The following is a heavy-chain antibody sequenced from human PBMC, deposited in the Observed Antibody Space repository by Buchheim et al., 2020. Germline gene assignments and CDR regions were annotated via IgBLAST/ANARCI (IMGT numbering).Heavy chain of an antibody. CDR3: ARDNAPSISGSYYYFDY. J-gene: IGHJ4*02. V-gene: IGHV1-46*01. CDR2: INPSGGST. Sequence: QVQLVQSGAEVKKPGASVKVSCKASGYTFTSYYMHWVRQAPGQGLEWMGIINPSGGSTSYAQQFQGRVTMTRATSTSPVYMELSSLRSEDTAVYYCARDNAPSISGSYYYFDYWGQGTL. D-gene: IGHD1-26*01. CDR1: GYTFTSYY.